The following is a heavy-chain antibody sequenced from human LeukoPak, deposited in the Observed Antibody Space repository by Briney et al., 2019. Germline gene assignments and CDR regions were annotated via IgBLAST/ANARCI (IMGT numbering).Heavy chain of an antibody. J-gene: IGHJ4*02. Sequence: ASVKVSCKASGYTFTSYGISWVRQAPGQGLEWMGIINPSGGSTSYAQKFQGRVTMTRDTSTSTVYMELSSLRSEDTAVYYCAREYYYDSSGCLRSYGYWGQGTLVTVSS. V-gene: IGHV1-46*01. CDR3: AREYYYDSSGCLRSYGY. CDR1: GYTFTSYG. D-gene: IGHD3-22*01. CDR2: INPSGGST.